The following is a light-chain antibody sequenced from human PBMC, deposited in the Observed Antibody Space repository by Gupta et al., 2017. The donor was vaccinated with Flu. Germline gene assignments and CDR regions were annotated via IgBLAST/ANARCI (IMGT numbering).Light chain of an antibody. Sequence: EIVMTQAPATLSVSPGERATLSCRASQSVSSSLAWYQQKSGQAPRLLIYNASTRATGIPDRFSGSGSGTEFTLTISSRQSEDFAVYYCQQYHNWPPWTFGQGTKVEVK. CDR1: QSVSSS. V-gene: IGKV3-15*01. J-gene: IGKJ1*01. CDR2: NAS. CDR3: QQYHNWPPWT.